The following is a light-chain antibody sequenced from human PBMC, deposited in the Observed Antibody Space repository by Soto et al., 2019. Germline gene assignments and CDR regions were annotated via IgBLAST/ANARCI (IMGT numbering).Light chain of an antibody. CDR3: LQDYNYPWT. Sequence: SVADRFTVTCRASQSIRSWLAWYQEKPGKAPKLLIYKASLLETGVPSRFSGSGSGTEFTLTISSLQPEDFATYYCLQDYNYPWTFGQGTKVDIK. J-gene: IGKJ1*01. CDR1: QSIRSW. CDR2: KAS. V-gene: IGKV1-5*03.